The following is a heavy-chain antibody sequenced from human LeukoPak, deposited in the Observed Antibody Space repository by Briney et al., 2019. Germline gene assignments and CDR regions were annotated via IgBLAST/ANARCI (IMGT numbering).Heavy chain of an antibody. Sequence: GGSLRLPCAASGFTFSSYWMHWVRQAPGKGLVWVSRIISDGSTTSYADSVKGRFTISRDNAKNTLYLQMNSLRAEDTAVYYCTRQLVGEDFDYWGQGTLVTVSS. D-gene: IGHD3-16*01. CDR1: GFTFSSYW. V-gene: IGHV3-74*01. J-gene: IGHJ4*02. CDR3: TRQLVGEDFDY. CDR2: IISDGSTT.